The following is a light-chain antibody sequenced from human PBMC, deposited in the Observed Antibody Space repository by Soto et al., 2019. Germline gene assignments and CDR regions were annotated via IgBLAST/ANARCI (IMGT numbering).Light chain of an antibody. J-gene: IGLJ3*02. Sequence: QSALTQPASVSGSPGQSITISCTGGSSDIGGYNYVSWYQQHPGKAPKLLIYEVVKRPSGVSNRFSGSKSGNTASLTISGLQADDEADYYCSSFTSSSTWVFGGGTKVTVL. CDR2: EVV. CDR3: SSFTSSSTWV. V-gene: IGLV2-14*01. CDR1: SSDIGGYNY.